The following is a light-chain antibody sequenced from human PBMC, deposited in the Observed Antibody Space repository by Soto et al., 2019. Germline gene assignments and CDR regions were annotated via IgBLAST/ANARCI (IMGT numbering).Light chain of an antibody. V-gene: IGKV3-20*01. CDR2: GAS. Sequence: EIVLTQSPGTLSLSPGERATLSCRASQSVSSSYLAWYQQKPGQAPRLLIYGASSRPTGIPDRFSGSGYGKDFTLTMSRLEPEDVAVNYCQQYGRSPPMTFGPGTKVDI. J-gene: IGKJ3*01. CDR1: QSVSSSY. CDR3: QQYGRSPPMT.